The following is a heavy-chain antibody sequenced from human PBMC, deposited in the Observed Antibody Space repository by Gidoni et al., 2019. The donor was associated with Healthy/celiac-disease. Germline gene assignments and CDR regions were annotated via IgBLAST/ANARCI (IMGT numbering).Heavy chain of an antibody. CDR2: IYWDDDK. V-gene: IGHV2-5*02. Sequence: QITLKESGPTLVKPTQTLTLTCTFSGFSLSTSGVGVGWIRQPPGKALEWLALIYWDDDKRYSPSLKSRLTITKDTSKNQVVLTMTNMDPVDTATYYCAHVYLTYYDYVWGSHDDNWFDPWGQGTLVTVSS. CDR1: GFSLSTSGVG. CDR3: AHVYLTYYDYVWGSHDDNWFDP. D-gene: IGHD3-16*01. J-gene: IGHJ5*02.